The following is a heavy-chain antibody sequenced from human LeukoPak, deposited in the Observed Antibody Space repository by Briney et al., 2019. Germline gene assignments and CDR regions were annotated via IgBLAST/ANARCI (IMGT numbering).Heavy chain of an antibody. CDR1: GFTFSSYW. J-gene: IGHJ4*02. CDR3: AKDEEYMVRGVIIRGIVDY. D-gene: IGHD3-10*01. V-gene: IGHV3-7*01. Sequence: GGSLRLSCAASGFTFSSYWMSWVRQAPGKGLEWVANIKQDGSEKYYVDSVKGRFTISRDNAKNSLYLQMNSLRAEDTAVYYCAKDEEYMVRGVIIRGIVDYWGQGTLVTVSS. CDR2: IKQDGSEK.